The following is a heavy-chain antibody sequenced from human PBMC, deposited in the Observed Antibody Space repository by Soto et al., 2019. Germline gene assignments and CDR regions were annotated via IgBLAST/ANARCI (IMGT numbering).Heavy chain of an antibody. CDR3: ARGLGNSSGWYKGYYFDY. Sequence: SETLSLTCAVYGGSFSGYYWSWIRQPPGKGLEWIGEINHSGSTNYNPSLKSRVTISVDTSKNQFSLKLSSVTAADTAVYYCARGLGNSSGWYKGYYFDYWGQGTLVTVS. V-gene: IGHV4-34*01. D-gene: IGHD6-19*01. CDR1: GGSFSGYY. CDR2: INHSGST. J-gene: IGHJ4*02.